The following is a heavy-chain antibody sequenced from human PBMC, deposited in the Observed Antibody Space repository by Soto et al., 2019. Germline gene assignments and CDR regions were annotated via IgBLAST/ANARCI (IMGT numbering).Heavy chain of an antibody. CDR3: AKDIVGYCSSTSCYAQYAFDI. Sequence: PGGSLRLSCAASGFTFSTYAMNWVRQTPGKGLEWVSGISWNSGSIGYADSVKGRFTISRDNAKNSLYLQMNSLRAEDTALYYCAKDIVGYCSSTSCYAQYAFDIWGQGTMVTVSS. CDR1: GFTFSTYA. V-gene: IGHV3-9*01. J-gene: IGHJ3*02. CDR2: ISWNSGSI. D-gene: IGHD2-2*01.